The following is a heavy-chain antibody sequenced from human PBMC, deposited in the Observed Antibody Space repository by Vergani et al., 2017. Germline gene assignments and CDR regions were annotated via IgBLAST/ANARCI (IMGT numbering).Heavy chain of an antibody. Sequence: QVQLQESGPGLVKPSQTLSLTCTVSGGSISSGDYYWSWIRQPPGKGLEWIGYIYYSGSTYYNPSLKSRVTISVDTSKNQFSLKLSSVTAADTAVYYCARVKGDFWSGYYIDYWGQGTLVTVSS. J-gene: IGHJ4*02. V-gene: IGHV4-31*03. CDR2: IYYSGST. D-gene: IGHD3-3*01. CDR3: ARVKGDFWSGYYIDY. CDR1: GGSISSGDYY.